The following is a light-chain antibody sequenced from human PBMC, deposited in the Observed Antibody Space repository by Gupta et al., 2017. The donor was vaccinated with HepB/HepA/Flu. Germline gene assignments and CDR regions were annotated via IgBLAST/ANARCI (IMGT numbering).Light chain of an antibody. CDR3: QRETEERNT. Sequence: DIQMTQSPSSLSASVGDRVTITCRASQGISNYLACLQQKPGKVPKSLIYAASSLQSGVRSTFSGRASGGDITLSISILHPEDFATKDSQRETEERNTFGGGTKVE. V-gene: IGKV1-16*01. CDR1: QGISNY. CDR2: AAS. J-gene: IGKJ4*01.